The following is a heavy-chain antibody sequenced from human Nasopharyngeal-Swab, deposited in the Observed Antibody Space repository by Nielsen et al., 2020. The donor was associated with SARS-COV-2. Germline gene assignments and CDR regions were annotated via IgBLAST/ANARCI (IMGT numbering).Heavy chain of an antibody. J-gene: IGHJ6*02. CDR3: AKDKGSGWSDYYGMDV. CDR1: GFTFDDYA. Sequence: SLKISCAASGFTFDDYAMHWVRQAPGKGLKWVSGISWNSGSIGYADSVKGRFTISRDNAKNSLYLQMNSLRAEDTALYYCAKDKGSGWSDYYGMDVRGQGTTVTVSS. V-gene: IGHV3-9*01. CDR2: ISWNSGSI. D-gene: IGHD6-19*01.